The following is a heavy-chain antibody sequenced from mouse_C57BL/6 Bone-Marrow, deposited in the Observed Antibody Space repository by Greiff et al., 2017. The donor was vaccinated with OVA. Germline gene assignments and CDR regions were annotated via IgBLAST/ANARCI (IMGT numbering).Heavy chain of an antibody. Sequence: DVQLQESGGGLVQPKGSLKLSCAASGFSFNTYAMNWVRQAPGKGLEWVARIRSKSNNYATYYADSVKDRFTISRDDSESMLYLQMNNLKTEDTAMYYCVRDSSGYFDYWGQGTTLTVSS. CDR3: VRDSSGYFDY. CDR1: GFSFNTYA. J-gene: IGHJ2*01. D-gene: IGHD3-2*02. CDR2: IRSKSNNYAT. V-gene: IGHV10-1*01.